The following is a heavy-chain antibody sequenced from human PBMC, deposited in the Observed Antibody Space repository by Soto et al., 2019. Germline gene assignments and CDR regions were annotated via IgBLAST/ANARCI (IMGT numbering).Heavy chain of an antibody. D-gene: IGHD2-2*01. CDR2: ISWNSGSI. V-gene: IGHV3-9*01. CDR3: AKDFSPYCSSTSCYARFDY. J-gene: IGHJ4*02. CDR1: GFTFDDYA. Sequence: DVQLVESGGGLVQPGRSLRLSCAASGFTFDDYAMHWVRQAPGKGLEWVSGISWNSGSIGYADSVKGRFTISRDNAKNSLYLQMNSLRAEDTALYYCAKDFSPYCSSTSCYARFDYWGQGTLVTVSS.